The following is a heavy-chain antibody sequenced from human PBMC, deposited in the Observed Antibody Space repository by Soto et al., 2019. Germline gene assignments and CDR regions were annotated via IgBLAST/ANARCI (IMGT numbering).Heavy chain of an antibody. Sequence: PGGSLRLSCAASGFTFTNYAMSWVRQAPGKGLEWVSSISANGGSTYYADSVKGRLTISRDNSKNTLYLQVNSLRAEDTAVYYCAKVRGDEGWFDPWGQGTLVTVSS. CDR1: GFTFTNYA. J-gene: IGHJ5*02. CDR2: ISANGGST. V-gene: IGHV3-23*01. D-gene: IGHD4-17*01. CDR3: AKVRGDEGWFDP.